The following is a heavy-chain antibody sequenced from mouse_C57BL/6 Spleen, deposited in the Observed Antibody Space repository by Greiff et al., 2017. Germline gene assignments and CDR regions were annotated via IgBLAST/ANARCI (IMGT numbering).Heavy chain of an antibody. Sequence: QVQLQQPGAELVKPGASVKMSCKASGYTFTSYWITWVKQRPGQGLEWIGDIYPGSGSTNYNEKFKSKATLTVDPSSSTAYMQLSSLTSEDSAVYYCARVDGYYEDYYAMDYWGQGTSVTVSS. V-gene: IGHV1-55*01. J-gene: IGHJ4*01. CDR1: GYTFTSYW. CDR3: ARVDGYYEDYYAMDY. D-gene: IGHD2-3*01. CDR2: IYPGSGST.